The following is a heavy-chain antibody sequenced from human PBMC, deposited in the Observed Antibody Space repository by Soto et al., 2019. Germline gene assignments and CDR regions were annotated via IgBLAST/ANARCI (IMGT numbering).Heavy chain of an antibody. J-gene: IGHJ4*02. CDR2: ISYDGSNI. D-gene: IGHD6-13*01. CDR1: RFTFSSYG. V-gene: IGHV3-30*03. Sequence: GGSLRLSCAASRFTFSSYGMHWVRQAPGKGLEWVAVISYDGSNIYYADSVKGRFTISRDNSKNTLYLQMNSLRAEDTAMYYCVRDARLSIAAAGDFDYWGQGTLVTVSS. CDR3: VRDARLSIAAAGDFDY.